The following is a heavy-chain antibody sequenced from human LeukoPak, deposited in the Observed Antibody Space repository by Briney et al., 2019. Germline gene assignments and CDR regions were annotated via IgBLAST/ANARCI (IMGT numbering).Heavy chain of an antibody. J-gene: IGHJ6*03. CDR1: GGSISSGTYY. Sequence: SETLSLTCTVSGGSISSGTYYWSWVRQPPGKGLEWIGRIYTSGTSNYNPSFKSRVTMSVDTSKNQFSLKLSSVTAADTAVYYCGRGYYYYYMDVWGKGTTVTVSS. V-gene: IGHV4-61*02. CDR3: GRGYYYYYMDV. CDR2: IYTSGTS.